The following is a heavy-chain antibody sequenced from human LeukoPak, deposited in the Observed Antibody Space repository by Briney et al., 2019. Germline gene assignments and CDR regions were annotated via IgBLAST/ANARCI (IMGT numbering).Heavy chain of an antibody. Sequence: GGSRRLSCAASGFTFSSYSMNWVRQAPGKGQEWVSSISSSSSYIYYAYSVKGRFTISRDNAKNSLYLQMNSLRAEDTPVYYCARGERGLYCSSTSCYPVLGGQGTLVTVSS. D-gene: IGHD2-2*01. CDR3: ARGERGLYCSSTSCYPVL. V-gene: IGHV3-21*01. J-gene: IGHJ4*02. CDR1: GFTFSSYS. CDR2: ISSSSSYI.